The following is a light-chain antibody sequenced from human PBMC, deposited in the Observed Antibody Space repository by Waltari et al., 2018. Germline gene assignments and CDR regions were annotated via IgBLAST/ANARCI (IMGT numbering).Light chain of an antibody. V-gene: IGLV2-23*02. J-gene: IGLJ2*01. CDR1: SSDVGGYNY. Sequence: QSALTQPASVSGSPGQSITITCTGTSSDVGGYNYLPWYQQYPGNAPKLMIYDVSKRPSGVSNRFSGSKSGNTASLTISGLQAEDEADYYCCSYAGSSTHVLFGGGTKLTVL. CDR2: DVS. CDR3: CSYAGSSTHVL.